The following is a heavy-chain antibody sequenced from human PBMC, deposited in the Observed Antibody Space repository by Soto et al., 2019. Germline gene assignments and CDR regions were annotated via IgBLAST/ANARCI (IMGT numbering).Heavy chain of an antibody. CDR2: IYHSGST. D-gene: IGHD2-21*02. CDR3: ARSAYCGGDCYSEYFQH. V-gene: IGHV4-30-2*01. J-gene: IGHJ1*01. Sequence: SETLSLTCAVSGDSISSGGYSWSWIRQPPGKGLEWIGYIYHSGSTYYNPSLKSRVTISVDRSKNQFSLKLTSVTAADTAVYYCARSAYCGGDCYSEYFQHWGQGTLVTVSS. CDR1: GDSISSGGYS.